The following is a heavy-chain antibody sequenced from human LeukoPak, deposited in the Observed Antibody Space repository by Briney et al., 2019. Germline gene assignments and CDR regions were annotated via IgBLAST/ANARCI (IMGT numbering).Heavy chain of an antibody. D-gene: IGHD4/OR15-4a*01. V-gene: IGHV3-23*01. CDR2: ISDNGGGR. CDR3: AKESGALGAPLYDY. Sequence: GGSLRLSCGASGFIFRNYAMSWVRQAPGEGLEWVSGISDNGGGRYYADSVKGRFTISRDNSKNMLYLQMNSLRAEDTAVYYCAKESGALGAPLYDYWGRGILVTASS. CDR1: GFIFRNYA. J-gene: IGHJ4*02.